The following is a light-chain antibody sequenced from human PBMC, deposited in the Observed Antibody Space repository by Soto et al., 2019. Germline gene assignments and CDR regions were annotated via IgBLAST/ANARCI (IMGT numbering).Light chain of an antibody. J-gene: IGKJ2*01. V-gene: IGKV3-15*01. CDR3: QQYNIWPPYT. CDR2: GAS. Sequence: EIVMTQSPATLSVSPGERATLYCKASQRISSNLAWYQQKPGQPPRLLIYGASTRASGIPARFSGSGSGTEFTLPISGLQSEDFALYYGQQYNIWPPYTFGQGTKLEIK. CDR1: QRISSN.